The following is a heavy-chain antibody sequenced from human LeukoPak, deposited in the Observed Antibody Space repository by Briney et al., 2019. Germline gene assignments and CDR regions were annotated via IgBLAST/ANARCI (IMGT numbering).Heavy chain of an antibody. CDR2: IKSKTDGGTT. CDR3: TTDLYYYDSSGYYFGIDY. J-gene: IGHJ4*02. D-gene: IGHD3-22*01. CDR1: GFTFSNAW. V-gene: IGHV3-15*01. Sequence: GGSLRLSCAASGFTFSNAWMSWVRQAPGKGLEWVGRIKSKTDGGTTDYAAPVKGRFTISRDDSKNTLYLQMNSLKTEDTAVYYCTTDLYYYDSSGYYFGIDYWGQGTLVTVSS.